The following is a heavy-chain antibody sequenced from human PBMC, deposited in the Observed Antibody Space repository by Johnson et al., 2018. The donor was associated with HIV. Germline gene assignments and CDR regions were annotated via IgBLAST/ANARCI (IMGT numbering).Heavy chain of an antibody. Sequence: VQLVESGGGVVPPGGSLRLSCTASGFTFGDYAMSWVRQAPGKGLEWVSVLYSGGSTYYADFVKDRFTISRDNAKNSLYLQMNSLGAEDTAVYYCARANGVRPESIAFDIWGQGTMVTVSS. CDR2: LYSGGST. D-gene: IGHD2-8*01. J-gene: IGHJ3*02. CDR1: GFTFGDYA. CDR3: ARANGVRPESIAFDI. V-gene: IGHV3-66*01.